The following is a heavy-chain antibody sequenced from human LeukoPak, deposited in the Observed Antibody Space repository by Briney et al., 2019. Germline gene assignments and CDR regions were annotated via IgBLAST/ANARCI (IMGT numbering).Heavy chain of an antibody. CDR3: ARTVVAANDPDAFDI. Sequence: GGSLRLSCAASGFTFSSYSMNWVRQAPGKGLEGVSSISSSSSYIYYADSVKGRFTISKDHAKNSLYLQMNSLRAEDTAVYYCARTVVAANDPDAFDIWGQGTMVTVSS. CDR2: ISSSSSYI. D-gene: IGHD2-15*01. V-gene: IGHV3-21*01. J-gene: IGHJ3*02. CDR1: GFTFSSYS.